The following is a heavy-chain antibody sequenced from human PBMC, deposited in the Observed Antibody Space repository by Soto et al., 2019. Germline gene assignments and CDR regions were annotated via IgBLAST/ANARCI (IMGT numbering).Heavy chain of an antibody. CDR3: ARLPGRYGDYDY. CDR2: ISHSGST. CDR1: GWSFSGYY. J-gene: IGHJ4*02. V-gene: IGHV4-34*01. Sequence: PSETLSLTCAVYGWSFSGYYWSWIRQPPGKGLEWIGEISHSGSTNYNPSLKSRVTISVDTSKNQFSLKLSSVTAADTAVYYCARLPGRYGDYDYWGQGTLVTVSS. D-gene: IGHD4-17*01.